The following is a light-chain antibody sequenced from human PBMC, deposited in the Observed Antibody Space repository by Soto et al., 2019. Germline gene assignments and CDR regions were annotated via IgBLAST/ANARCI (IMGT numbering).Light chain of an antibody. J-gene: IGKJ1*01. Sequence: DIQMTQSPSSLSASVGDRVTITCRASQTISNTLNWYQQRPGKPPNLLIYASSTLQSGVPPRFSGGGSGTEFTLTISSLQPDDFATYYCQHFNGPPRMFGQGTKVEIK. CDR3: QHFNGPPRM. CDR2: ASS. CDR1: QTISNT. V-gene: IGKV1-39*01.